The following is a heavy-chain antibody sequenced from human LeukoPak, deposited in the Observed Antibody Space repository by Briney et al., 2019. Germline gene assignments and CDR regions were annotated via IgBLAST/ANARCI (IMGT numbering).Heavy chain of an antibody. CDR1: GASMSSTNG. J-gene: IGHJ5*02. Sequence: PSGTLSLTCTVSGASMSSTNGWSWVRQPPGKGLEWIGEIYHGGSTDYNPSLKSRVTISVDTSKNQFSLQLSSVTAADTAVYYCARLNKPGWFDPWGQGTLVTVSS. CDR2: IYHGGST. D-gene: IGHD1-14*01. V-gene: IGHV4-4*02. CDR3: ARLNKPGWFDP.